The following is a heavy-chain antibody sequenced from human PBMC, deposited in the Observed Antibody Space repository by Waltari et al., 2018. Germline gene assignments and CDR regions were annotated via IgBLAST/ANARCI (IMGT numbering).Heavy chain of an antibody. CDR1: GFTFSNFG. D-gene: IGHD2-2*02. CDR2: IWFDGSDK. CDR3: AKDAFGNTYLDF. V-gene: IGHV3-30*02. Sequence: QVNLVESGGGVVQPGGSLRLSCATSGFTFSNFGMHWVRQAPGKGLGWVVLIWFDGSDKFYADSVRGRFTISRDNSARTLYLDMDSLRLDDTAMYYCAKDAFGNTYLDFWGQGTLVTVSS. J-gene: IGHJ4*02.